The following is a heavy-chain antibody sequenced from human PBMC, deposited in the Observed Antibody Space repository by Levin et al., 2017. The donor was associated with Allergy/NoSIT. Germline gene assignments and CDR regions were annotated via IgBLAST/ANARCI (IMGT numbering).Heavy chain of an antibody. J-gene: IGHJ6*03. CDR3: ARYGSGSYPYYMDV. CDR1: GYTFTGYY. Sequence: ASVKVSCKASGYTFTGYYMHWVRQAPGQGLEWMGRINPNSGGTNYAQKFQGRVTMTRDTSISTAYMELSRLRSDDTAVYYCARYGSGSYPYYMDVWGKGTTVTVSS. D-gene: IGHD3-10*01. CDR2: INPNSGGT. V-gene: IGHV1-2*06.